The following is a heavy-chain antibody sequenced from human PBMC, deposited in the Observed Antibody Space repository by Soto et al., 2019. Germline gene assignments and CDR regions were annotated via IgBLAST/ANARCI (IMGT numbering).Heavy chain of an antibody. D-gene: IGHD3-10*01. J-gene: IGHJ3*02. CDR2: IYHSGST. CDR1: GGSISSSNW. Sequence: QVQLQESGPGLVKPSGTLSLTCAVSGGSISSSNWWSWVRQPPGKGLEWIGEIYHSGSTNYNPSLKSRVTISVDKSENQFSLKLSSVTAADTAVYYCARDAGVPGEGPHAFDIWGQGTMVTVSS. CDR3: ARDAGVPGEGPHAFDI. V-gene: IGHV4-4*02.